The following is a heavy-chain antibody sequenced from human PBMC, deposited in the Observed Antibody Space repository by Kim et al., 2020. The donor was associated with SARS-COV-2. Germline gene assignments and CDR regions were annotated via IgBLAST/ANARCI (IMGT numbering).Heavy chain of an antibody. V-gene: IGHV4-31*03. CDR2: IYYSGST. D-gene: IGHD6-13*01. CDR1: GGSISSGGYY. J-gene: IGHJ5*02. CDR3: ARGGSEGSWYWFDP. Sequence: SETLSLTCTVSGGSISSGGYYWSWIRQHPGKGLEWIGYIYYSGSTYYNPSLKSRVTISVDTSKNQFSLKLSSVTAADTAVYYCARGGSEGSWYWFDPWSQGTLVTVSS.